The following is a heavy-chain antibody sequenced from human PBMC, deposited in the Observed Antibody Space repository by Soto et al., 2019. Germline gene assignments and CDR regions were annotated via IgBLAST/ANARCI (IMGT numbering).Heavy chain of an antibody. Sequence: QVQLQESGPGLVKPSGTLSLTCAVSGGSISSRNWWTWVRQPPGKGLEWIGEIFHSGSTNYNPSLRSRVTISVDKAKNECSLRLRSVTAADPDVYYCARNGGNSDFDYWGQGTLVSVSS. V-gene: IGHV4-4*02. CDR1: GGSISSRNW. CDR2: IFHSGST. J-gene: IGHJ4*02. CDR3: ARNGGNSDFDY. D-gene: IGHD2-21*02.